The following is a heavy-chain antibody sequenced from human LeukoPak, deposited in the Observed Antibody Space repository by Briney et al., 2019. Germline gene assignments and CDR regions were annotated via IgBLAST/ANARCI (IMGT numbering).Heavy chain of an antibody. CDR3: ARGGITMIVY. J-gene: IGHJ4*02. CDR2: ISSSSSYI. CDR1: GFTFSRYW. V-gene: IGHV3-21*01. D-gene: IGHD3-22*01. Sequence: PGGSLRLSCAASGFTFSRYWMNWVRQAPGKGLEWVSSISSSSSYIYYADSVKGRFTISRDNAKNSLYLQMNSLRAEDTAVYYCARGGITMIVYWGQGTLVTVSS.